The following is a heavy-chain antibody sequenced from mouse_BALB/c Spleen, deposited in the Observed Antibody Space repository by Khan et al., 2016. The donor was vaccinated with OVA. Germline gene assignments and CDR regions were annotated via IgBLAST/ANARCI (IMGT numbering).Heavy chain of an antibody. J-gene: IGHJ4*01. V-gene: IGHV2-6-4*01. D-gene: IGHD2-14*01. CDR2: IWGGGGT. CDR1: GFSLSSYN. CDR3: ARAYYRYDGYYAMDY. Sequence: VQLVESGPGLVAPSQSLSITCTVSGFSLSSYNIHWVRQPPGKGLEWLGMIWGGGGTDYNSTLKSRLNISKDNSKSHVFLKMNSLQTDDTAMYYCARAYYRYDGYYAMDYWGQGTSVTVSS.